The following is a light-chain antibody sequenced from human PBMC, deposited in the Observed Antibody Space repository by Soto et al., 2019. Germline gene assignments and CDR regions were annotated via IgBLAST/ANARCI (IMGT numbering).Light chain of an antibody. J-gene: IGKJ3*01. CDR3: QQHGSSPFT. CDR2: GAS. V-gene: IGKV3-20*01. Sequence: EIVLTQSPGTLSLSPGERATLSCRASQSVSSTYLAWYQQKPGQAPRLLIHGASSRATGTPDRVSGSGSGTDFSLTISTLEPEDFAVYYCQQHGSSPFTFGPGTKVYIK. CDR1: QSVSSTY.